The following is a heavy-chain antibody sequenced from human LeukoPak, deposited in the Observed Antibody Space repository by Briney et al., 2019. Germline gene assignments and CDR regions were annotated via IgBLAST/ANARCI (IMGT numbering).Heavy chain of an antibody. CDR2: INHSGST. V-gene: IGHV4-34*01. Sequence: PSETLSLTCAVYGGSFSGYYWSWIRQPPGKGLEWIGEINHSGSTNYNPSLKSRVTISVDTSKNQFSLKLSSVTAADTAVYYCARGPAYCGGDCYSGLFWYYGMDVWGQGTTVTVSS. CDR1: GGSFSGYY. CDR3: ARGPAYCGGDCYSGLFWYYGMDV. D-gene: IGHD2-21*02. J-gene: IGHJ6*02.